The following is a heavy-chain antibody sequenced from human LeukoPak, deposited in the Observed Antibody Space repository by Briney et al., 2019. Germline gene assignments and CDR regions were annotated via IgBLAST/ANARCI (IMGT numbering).Heavy chain of an antibody. Sequence: ASVKVSCKASVYTFSTYYMHWVRQAPGQGLEGMGVIDPSGGSTNYTRKFQGRVTMTSDTSTSTVYMELSSLRSEDTAVYYCARGFCSGGSCSSYDYWGQGTLVTVSS. CDR2: IDPSGGST. CDR1: VYTFSTYY. CDR3: ARGFCSGGSCSSYDY. D-gene: IGHD2-15*01. J-gene: IGHJ4*02. V-gene: IGHV1-46*01.